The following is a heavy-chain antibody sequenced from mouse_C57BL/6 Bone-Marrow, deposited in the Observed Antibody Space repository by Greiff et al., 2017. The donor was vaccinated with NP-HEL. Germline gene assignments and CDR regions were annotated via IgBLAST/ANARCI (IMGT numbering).Heavy chain of an antibody. CDR2: IWRGGST. CDR1: GFSLTSYG. CDR3: AKKRSITSDAMDY. D-gene: IGHD1-1*01. V-gene: IGHV2-5*01. Sequence: VQLQQSGPGLVQPSQSLSITCTVSGFSLTSYGVHWVRQSPGKGLEWLGVIWRGGSTDYKAAFMSRLSITKDNSKSQVFFKMNSLQADDTAIYYCAKKRSITSDAMDYWGQGTSVTVSS. J-gene: IGHJ4*01.